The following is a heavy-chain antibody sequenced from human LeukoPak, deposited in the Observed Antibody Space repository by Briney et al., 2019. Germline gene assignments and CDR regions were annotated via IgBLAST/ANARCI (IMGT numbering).Heavy chain of an antibody. V-gene: IGHV3-23*01. J-gene: IGHJ4*02. CDR2: FSGSGGNT. CDR3: AKDNTKNIAVAGRDY. D-gene: IGHD6-19*01. CDR1: GFTFSSYA. Sequence: GGSLRLSCAASGFTFSSYAMSWVRQAPGKGLEWGSAFSGSGGNTYYADSVKGRFTISRDISKNTLYLQMNSLRAEDTAVYYCAKDNTKNIAVAGRDYWGQGTLVTVSS.